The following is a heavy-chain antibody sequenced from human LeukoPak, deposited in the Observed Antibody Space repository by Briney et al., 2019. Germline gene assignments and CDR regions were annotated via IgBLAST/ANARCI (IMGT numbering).Heavy chain of an antibody. CDR3: ARDKDA. CDR1: GLTVSNNY. CDR2: IYSDGTT. J-gene: IGHJ5*02. Sequence: GGSLRLSCVVSGLTVSNNYMSWVRQAPGKGLEWVSVIYSDGTTRNADSVKGRFTISRDNSKNTVYLQMDSLRAEDTAVYYCARDKDAWGQGTLITVSS. V-gene: IGHV3-66*01.